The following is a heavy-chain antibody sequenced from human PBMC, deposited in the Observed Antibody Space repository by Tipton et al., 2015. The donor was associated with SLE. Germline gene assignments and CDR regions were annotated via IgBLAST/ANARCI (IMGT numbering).Heavy chain of an antibody. CDR2: IKQDGSEK. J-gene: IGHJ4*02. D-gene: IGHD1-1*01. V-gene: IGHV3-7*01. Sequence: SLRLSCAASGFTFSSYWMSWVRLAPGKGLEWVANIKQDGSEKYYMDSVNGRFTISRDNAKNSLYLQMNYLGAEDTAVYYCGRDTTYKIDYWGQGTLVTVSS. CDR1: GFTFSSYW. CDR3: GRDTTYKIDY.